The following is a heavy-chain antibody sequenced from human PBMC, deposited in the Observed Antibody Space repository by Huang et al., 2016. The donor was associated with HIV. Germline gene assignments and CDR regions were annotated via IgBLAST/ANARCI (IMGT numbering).Heavy chain of an antibody. CDR1: GGSVSSGSYC. Sequence: QVQLQESGPGLVKPSETLSLTCTVSGGSVSSGSYCWSWIRQPPGKGLEWIGYIYDSGSTNYNPFRKSRVTISVDTSKNQFSLKLSSVTAADTAVYYCARVDLLLGKYGDYEENAFDIWGQGTMVTVSS. D-gene: IGHD4-17*01. J-gene: IGHJ3*02. CDR3: ARVDLLLGKYGDYEENAFDI. CDR2: IYDSGST. V-gene: IGHV4-61*01.